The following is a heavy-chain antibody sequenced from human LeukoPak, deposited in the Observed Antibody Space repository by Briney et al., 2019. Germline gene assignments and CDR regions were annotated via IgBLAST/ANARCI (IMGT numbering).Heavy chain of an antibody. CDR3: AKAAPVHCSSTSCYTTRGHGMDV. D-gene: IGHD2-2*02. J-gene: IGHJ6*02. V-gene: IGHV3-23*01. CDR2: ISGSSGST. Sequence: GGSLRLSCAASGFTFSSYAMSWVRQAPGKGLEWVSAISGSSGSTYYADSVKGRFTISRDNSKNTLYLQMNSLRAEDTAVYYCAKAAPVHCSSTSCYTTRGHGMDVWGQGTTVTVSS. CDR1: GFTFSSYA.